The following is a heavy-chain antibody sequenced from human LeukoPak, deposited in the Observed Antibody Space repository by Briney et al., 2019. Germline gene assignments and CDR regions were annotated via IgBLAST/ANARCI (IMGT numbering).Heavy chain of an antibody. CDR3: AREPPGY. J-gene: IGHJ4*02. V-gene: IGHV4-61*02. CDR2: IYTNGCA. CDR1: GGSVTSGNYY. Sequence: PSQTLSLTCTVSGGSVTSGNYYWHWIRQPAGKGLEWIGRIYTNGCASYNPSLKSRFTISIKASKNQFSLKLSSVTAADTAVYYCAREPPGYWGQGILVTVSS.